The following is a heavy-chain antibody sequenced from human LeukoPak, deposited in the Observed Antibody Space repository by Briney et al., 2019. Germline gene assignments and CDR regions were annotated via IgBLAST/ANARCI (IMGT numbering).Heavy chain of an antibody. V-gene: IGHV4-59*08. CDR2: IYYSGST. Sequence: PSETLSLTCTVSGGSISSYYWSWIRQPPGKGLEWIGYIYYSGSTNYNPSLKSRVTISVDTSKNQFSLKLSSVTAADTAVYYCARHRRDIVATPAFDYWGQETLVTVPS. CDR3: ARHRRDIVATPAFDY. D-gene: IGHD5-12*01. CDR1: GGSISSYY. J-gene: IGHJ4*02.